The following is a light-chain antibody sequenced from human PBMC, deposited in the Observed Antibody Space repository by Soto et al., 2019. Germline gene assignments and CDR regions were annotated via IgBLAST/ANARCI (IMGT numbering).Light chain of an antibody. V-gene: IGKV4-1*01. CDR2: WAS. J-gene: IGKJ5*01. CDR3: QQYYRTPSIT. Sequence: DIVMTQSPDSLAVSLGERATINCKSSQSVLYSSNNKNYLAWYQQKPGQPPKLLIYWASTRESGVPDRFSGSGSGTHFTLAISSLQAKDVAGYYCQQYYRTPSITFGQGKRLDI. CDR1: QSVLYSSNNKNY.